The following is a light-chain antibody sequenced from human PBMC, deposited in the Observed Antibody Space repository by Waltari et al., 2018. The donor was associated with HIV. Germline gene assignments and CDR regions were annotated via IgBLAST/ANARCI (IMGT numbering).Light chain of an antibody. V-gene: IGLV1-51*01. CDR2: DNN. CDR3: GTWDNSLSAGVL. Sequence: QSVLTQPPSVSAAPGQKVTISCSGSSPHIGNNYVSWYQQFPGTAPKLLIYDNNKRPSGIPDRFSASKSGTSATLGITGLQTGDEADYYCGTWDNSLSAGVLFGGGTKLTVL. CDR1: SPHIGNNY. J-gene: IGLJ2*01.